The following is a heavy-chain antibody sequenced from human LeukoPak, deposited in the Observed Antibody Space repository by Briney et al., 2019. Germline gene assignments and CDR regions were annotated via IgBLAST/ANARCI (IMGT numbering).Heavy chain of an antibody. J-gene: IGHJ4*02. CDR2: IKSKTDGGTT. CDR1: GFTFSNAW. D-gene: IGHD4-17*01. V-gene: IGHV3-15*01. CDR3: TTDPVDDYGVDY. Sequence: GGSLRLACAASGFTFSNAWMSWVRQAPGRGREWVGRIKSKTDGGTTDYAAPVKGRFTISRDDSKNTLYLQMNSLKTEDTAVYYCTTDPVDDYGVDYWGQGTLVTVSS.